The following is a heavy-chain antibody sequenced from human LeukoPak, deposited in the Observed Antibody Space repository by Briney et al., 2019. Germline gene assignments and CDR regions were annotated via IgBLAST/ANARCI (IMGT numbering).Heavy chain of an antibody. Sequence: SVKVSCKASGGTFSSYAISWVRQAPGQGLEWMGGIIPIFGTANYAQKFQGRVTITADKSTSTAYMELSSLRSEDTAVYYCASGLGSSSWYRSRYYFDYWGQGTLVTVSS. CDR1: GGTFSSYA. J-gene: IGHJ4*02. CDR3: ASGLGSSSWYRSRYYFDY. CDR2: IIPIFGTA. D-gene: IGHD6-13*01. V-gene: IGHV1-69*06.